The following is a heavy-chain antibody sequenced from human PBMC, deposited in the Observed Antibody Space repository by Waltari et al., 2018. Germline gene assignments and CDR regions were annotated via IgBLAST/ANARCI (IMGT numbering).Heavy chain of an antibody. CDR3: AKDDYIWGSFELDY. CDR1: GFTFSSYG. Sequence: QVQLVESGGGVVQPGRSLRLSCAASGFTFSSYGMHWVRQAPGKGLEWVAVISYDGSNKYYADSVKGRFTISGDNSKNTLYLQMNSLRAEDTAVYYCAKDDYIWGSFELDYWGQGALVTVSS. D-gene: IGHD3-16*01. V-gene: IGHV3-30*18. CDR2: ISYDGSNK. J-gene: IGHJ4*02.